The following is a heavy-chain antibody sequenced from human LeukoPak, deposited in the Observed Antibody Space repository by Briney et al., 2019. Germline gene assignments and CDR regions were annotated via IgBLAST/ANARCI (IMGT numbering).Heavy chain of an antibody. CDR3: ARHAPSGDGYYYYYYTDV. Sequence: SEALSLTCTVSGGSISSYYWSWIRQPAGKGLEWIGRIYTSGSTNYNPSLKSRVTMSVDTSKNQFSLKLSSVTAADTAVYYCARHAPSGDGYYYYYYTDVCGKGTTVTVSS. D-gene: IGHD3-10*01. V-gene: IGHV4-4*07. CDR2: IYTSGST. J-gene: IGHJ6*03. CDR1: GGSISSYY.